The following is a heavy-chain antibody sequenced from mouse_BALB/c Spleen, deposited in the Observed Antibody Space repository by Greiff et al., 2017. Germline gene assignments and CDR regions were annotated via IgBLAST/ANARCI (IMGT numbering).Heavy chain of an antibody. CDR3: VRSTMITGFAY. CDR1: GFSLTSYD. Sequence: QVQLQQSGPGLVAPSQSLSITCTVSGFSLTSYDISWIRQPPGKGLEWLGVIWTGGGTNYNSAFMSRLSISKDNSKSQVFLKMNSLQTDDTAIYYCVRSTMITGFAYWGQGTLVTVSA. D-gene: IGHD2-4*01. CDR2: IWTGGGT. V-gene: IGHV2-9-2*01. J-gene: IGHJ3*01.